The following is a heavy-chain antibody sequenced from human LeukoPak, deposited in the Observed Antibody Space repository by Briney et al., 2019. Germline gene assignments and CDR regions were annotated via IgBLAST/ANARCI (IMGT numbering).Heavy chain of an antibody. D-gene: IGHD3-10*01. Sequence: ASVKVSCKASGYTFTSYDINWVRQATGQGLEWMGWMNPNSGNTGYAQKFQGRVTMTRNTSISTAYMELSSLRSEDTAVYYCASTHTMVRGVTAFDIWGQGTMVTVSS. CDR3: ASTHTMVRGVTAFDI. CDR1: GYTFTSYD. V-gene: IGHV1-8*01. CDR2: MNPNSGNT. J-gene: IGHJ3*02.